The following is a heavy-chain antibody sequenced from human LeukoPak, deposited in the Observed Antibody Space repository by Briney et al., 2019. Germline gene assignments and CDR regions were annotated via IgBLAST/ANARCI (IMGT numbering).Heavy chain of an antibody. Sequence: GGSLRLSCAASGFTFSTSGMHWVRQAPGKGLEWVAFVRYDGNNNYHAESVKGRFTISRDNSKNTLYLQMNSLRAEDTARYYCARSLSHTAMAILYWGQGTLVSVSS. CDR3: ARSLSHTAMAILY. J-gene: IGHJ4*02. D-gene: IGHD5-18*01. CDR2: VRYDGNNN. CDR1: GFTFSTSG. V-gene: IGHV3-30*02.